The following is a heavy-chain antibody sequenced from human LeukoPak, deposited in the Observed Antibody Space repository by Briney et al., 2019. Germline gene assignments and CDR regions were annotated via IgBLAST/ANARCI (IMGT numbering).Heavy chain of an antibody. D-gene: IGHD1-26*01. CDR1: GFTFSTYA. CDR3: AKVISGSYSYFDY. Sequence: GGSLRLSCAASGFTFSTYAMTWVRQAPGKGLEWVSGISTSGDRTYYADSVKGRFTISRDNSKNTLYLQMNSLRAEDTAVYYCAKVISGSYSYFDYWGQGTLVTVSS. V-gene: IGHV3-23*01. CDR2: ISTSGDRT. J-gene: IGHJ4*02.